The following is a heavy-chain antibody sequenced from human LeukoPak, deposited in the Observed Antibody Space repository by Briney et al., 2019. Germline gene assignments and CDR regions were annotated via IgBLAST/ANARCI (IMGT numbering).Heavy chain of an antibody. J-gene: IGHJ4*02. V-gene: IGHV4-59*01. CDR1: GGSISSYY. Sequence: SETLSLTCTVSGGSISSYYWSWIRQPPRKGLEWIAYLFYSGSTDYNPSLESRVTISVDPSKNQFSLKLRSVTAEDAAVYYCATVAVIRGVTYFDYWGQGTLVTVSS. CDR3: ATVAVIRGVTYFDY. D-gene: IGHD3-10*01. CDR2: LFYSGST.